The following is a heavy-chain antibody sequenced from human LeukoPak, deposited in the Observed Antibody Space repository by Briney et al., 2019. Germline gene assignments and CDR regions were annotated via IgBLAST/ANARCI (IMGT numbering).Heavy chain of an antibody. CDR1: GGSISSGGYY. J-gene: IGHJ4*02. D-gene: IGHD5-18*01. CDR3: ARDSRYGSYYFDY. V-gene: IGHV4-31*03. Sequence: SETLSLTCTVSGGSISSGGYYWSWIRQHPGKGLEWIGYIYYSGSTYYNPSLKSRVTISVDTSKNQFSLKLSFVTAADTAVYYCARDSRYGSYYFDYWGQGTLVTVSS. CDR2: IYYSGST.